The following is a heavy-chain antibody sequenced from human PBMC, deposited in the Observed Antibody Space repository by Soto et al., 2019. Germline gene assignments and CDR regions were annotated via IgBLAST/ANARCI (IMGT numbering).Heavy chain of an antibody. Sequence: PGGSLRLSCAASGFTFSSYGMHWVRQAPGKGLEWVAVIWYDGSNKYYADSVKGRFTISRDNSKNTLYLQMNSLRAEDTAVYYCARDYGDYYYYMDVWGKGTTVTVSS. CDR2: IWYDGSNK. J-gene: IGHJ6*03. CDR3: ARDYGDYYYYMDV. D-gene: IGHD4-17*01. V-gene: IGHV3-33*01. CDR1: GFTFSSYG.